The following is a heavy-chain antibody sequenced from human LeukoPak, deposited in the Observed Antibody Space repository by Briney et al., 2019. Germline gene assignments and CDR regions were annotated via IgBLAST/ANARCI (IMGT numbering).Heavy chain of an antibody. D-gene: IGHD6-13*01. V-gene: IGHV4-39*07. CDR2: IHYSGTT. CDR3: ARDSSWHKFDY. J-gene: IGHJ4*02. Sequence: SETLSLTCTVSGGSISSGNYYWGWIRQLPGKGLDWIASIHYSGTTYYNPSLKSRVTISVDTSKNQFSLKLSSVTAADTAVYYCARDSSWHKFDYWGQGTLVTVSS. CDR1: GGSISSGNYY.